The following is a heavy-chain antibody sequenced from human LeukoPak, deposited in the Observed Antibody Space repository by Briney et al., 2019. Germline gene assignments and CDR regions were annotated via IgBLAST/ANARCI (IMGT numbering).Heavy chain of an antibody. V-gene: IGHV3-7*01. CDR3: ARERSRVDY. Sequence: GGSLRLSCAASGFTFSNAWMTWVRQAPGKGLEWVANIHHDGGEKYYVDSVKGRFTISRDNAKNSLFVQMNSLRVEDTAVYYCARERSRVDYWGQGTLVTVSS. J-gene: IGHJ4*02. CDR1: GFTFSNAW. CDR2: IHHDGGEK.